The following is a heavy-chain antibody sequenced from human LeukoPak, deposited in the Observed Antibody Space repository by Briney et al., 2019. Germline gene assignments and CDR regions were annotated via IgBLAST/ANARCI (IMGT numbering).Heavy chain of an antibody. CDR1: GYTFTGYY. D-gene: IGHD2-2*01. CDR2: INPNSGGT. J-gene: IGHJ4*02. V-gene: IGHV1-2*02. CDR3: ARDVGEYCSSTNCYASDY. Sequence: ASVKVSCKASGYTFTGYYMHWVRQAPGQGLEWMGWINPNSGGTNYAQKFQGRVTMTRDTSISTAYMELTRLTSDDTAVYYCARDVGEYCSSTNCYASDYWGQGTLVTVSS.